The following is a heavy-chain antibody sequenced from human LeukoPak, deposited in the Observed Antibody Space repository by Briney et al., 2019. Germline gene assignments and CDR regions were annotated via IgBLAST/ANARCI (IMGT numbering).Heavy chain of an antibody. CDR3: ARDRIIAAAGIASDY. CDR2: IYSGGST. Sequence: GGSLRLSCAASGFTFSSYSMNWVRQAPGKGLEWVSVIYSGGSTYYADSVKGRFTISRDNSKNTLYLQMNSLRAEDTAVYYCARDRIIAAAGIASDYWGQGTLVTVSS. V-gene: IGHV3-53*01. J-gene: IGHJ4*02. CDR1: GFTFSSYS. D-gene: IGHD6-13*01.